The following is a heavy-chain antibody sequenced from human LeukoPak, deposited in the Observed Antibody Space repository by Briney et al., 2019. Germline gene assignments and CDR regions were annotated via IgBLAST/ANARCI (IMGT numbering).Heavy chain of an antibody. V-gene: IGHV4-31*03. CDR2: IYYSGST. CDR1: GGSISSGGYY. J-gene: IGHJ6*02. D-gene: IGHD2-2*01. Sequence: PSQTLSLTCTVSGGSISSGGYYWSWIRQHPGKGLEWIGYIYYSGSTYYNPSLKSRVTISVDTSKNQFSLKLSSVTAADTAVYYCARVGSSTSYYYYYGMDVWGQGTTVTVSS. CDR3: ARVGSSTSYYYYYGMDV.